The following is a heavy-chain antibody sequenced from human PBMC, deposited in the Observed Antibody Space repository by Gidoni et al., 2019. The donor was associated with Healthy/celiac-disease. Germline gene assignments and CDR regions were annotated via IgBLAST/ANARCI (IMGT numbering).Heavy chain of an antibody. J-gene: IGHJ4*02. D-gene: IGHD2-2*01. CDR3: ARHTVQILIVVVPAQLDY. CDR2: IYYSGST. CDR1: GGSISSSSYY. Sequence: QLQLQESGPGLVKPSETLSLTCTVSGGSISSSSYYWGWIRQPPGKGLEWIGSIYYSGSTYYNPSLKSRVTISVDTSKNQFSLKLSSVTAADTAVYYCARHTVQILIVVVPAQLDYWGQGTLVTVSS. V-gene: IGHV4-39*01.